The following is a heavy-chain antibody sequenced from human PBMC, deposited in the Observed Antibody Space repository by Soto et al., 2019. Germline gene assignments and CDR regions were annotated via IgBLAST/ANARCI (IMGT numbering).Heavy chain of an antibody. Sequence: SQTLSLTCAISGESVSSNSAAWNWIGQSPSRGLEWLGRTYYRSKWYNDYAVSVKSRITINPDTSKNQFSLQLNSVTPEDTAVYYCARAGYGSGSYYPYYYGMDVWGQGTTVTVSS. CDR1: GESVSSNSAA. J-gene: IGHJ6*02. D-gene: IGHD3-10*01. CDR2: TYYRSKWYN. CDR3: ARAGYGSGSYYPYYYGMDV. V-gene: IGHV6-1*01.